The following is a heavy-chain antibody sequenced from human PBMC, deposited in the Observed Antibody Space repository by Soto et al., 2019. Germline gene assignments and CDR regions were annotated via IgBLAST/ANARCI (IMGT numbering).Heavy chain of an antibody. J-gene: IGHJ4*02. CDR2: IYYSGST. D-gene: IGHD2-2*01. CDR1: GGSISSGGYY. CDR3: ARSSTSANYFDY. Sequence: QVQLQESGPGLVKPSQTLSLTCTVSGGSISSGGYYWSWIRQHPGKGLEWIGYIYYSGSTYYNPSLKSRVXIXVXXSKNQFSLKLSSVTAAETAVYYCARSSTSANYFDYWGQGTLVTVSS. V-gene: IGHV4-31*03.